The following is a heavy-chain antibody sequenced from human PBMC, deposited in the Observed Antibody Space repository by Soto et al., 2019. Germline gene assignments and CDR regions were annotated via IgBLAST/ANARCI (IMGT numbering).Heavy chain of an antibody. D-gene: IGHD7-27*01. CDR1: GFMFRSYW. CDR2: IAHGGSEK. Sequence: EVQLVESGGGLVQPGGSLRLSCAVSGFMFRSYWMSWVRQAPGRGLEWVATIAHGGSEKYYVDSVKGRFTISRDNTKNSLFLQMNSLRAEGTAVYYCARESNAHFDYWGQGTLVTVSS. J-gene: IGHJ4*02. CDR3: ARESNAHFDY. V-gene: IGHV3-7*01.